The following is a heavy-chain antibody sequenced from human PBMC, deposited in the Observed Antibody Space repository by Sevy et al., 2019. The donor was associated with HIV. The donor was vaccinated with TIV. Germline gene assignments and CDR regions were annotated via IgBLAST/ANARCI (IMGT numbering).Heavy chain of an antibody. D-gene: IGHD6-19*01. J-gene: IGHJ4*02. CDR1: GFTFNSYG. Sequence: GGYLRLSCAASGFTFNSYGMHWVRQAPGKGLEWVAVIWYDGTNKEYADSVKGRFPISRDNSKNTLYLQMNSLRAEDTPVYYCARESIAVARIGYYFHSWGQGTPVNVSS. CDR2: IWYDGTNK. CDR3: ARESIAVARIGYYFHS. V-gene: IGHV3-33*01.